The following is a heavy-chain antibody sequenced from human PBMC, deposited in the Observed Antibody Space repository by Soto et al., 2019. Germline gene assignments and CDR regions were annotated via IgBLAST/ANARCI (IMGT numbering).Heavy chain of an antibody. D-gene: IGHD2-15*01. CDR2: INHSGST. Sequence: SETLSLTCAVYGGSFSGYYWSWIRQPPGKGLEWIREINHSGSTNYNPSLKSRVTISVDTSKNQFSLKLSSVTAADTAVYYCARVGGRNYYYYGMDVWGQGTTVTVSS. J-gene: IGHJ6*02. CDR3: ARVGGRNYYYYGMDV. V-gene: IGHV4-34*01. CDR1: GGSFSGYY.